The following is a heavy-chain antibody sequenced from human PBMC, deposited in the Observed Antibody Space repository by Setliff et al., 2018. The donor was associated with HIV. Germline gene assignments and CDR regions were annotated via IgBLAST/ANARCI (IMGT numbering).Heavy chain of an antibody. J-gene: IGHJ4*02. CDR1: GGSFIGSSFQ. Sequence: SETLSLTCTVSGGSFIGSSFQSTWIRQTPGKGLEWIGYITYSGSAYYNPSLKSRVTISIDTSNNQISLRLSSVTAADTAMYYCVRDDYGYNGKGFDYWGPGTLVTVSS. D-gene: IGHD4-17*01. V-gene: IGHV4-30-4*08. CDR3: VRDDYGYNGKGFDY. CDR2: ITYSGSA.